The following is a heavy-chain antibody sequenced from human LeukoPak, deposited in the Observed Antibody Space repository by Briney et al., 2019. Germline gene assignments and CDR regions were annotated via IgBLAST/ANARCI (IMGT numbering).Heavy chain of an antibody. Sequence: ASVKVSCKASGYTFTSYYMHWVRQAPGRGLEWMGIINPSGGSTSYAQKFQGRVTMTRDTSTSTVYMELSSLRSEDTAVYYCAIFGYSYGYLFDYWGQGTLVTVSS. D-gene: IGHD5-18*01. J-gene: IGHJ4*02. CDR2: INPSGGST. CDR3: AIFGYSYGYLFDY. V-gene: IGHV1-46*01. CDR1: GYTFTSYY.